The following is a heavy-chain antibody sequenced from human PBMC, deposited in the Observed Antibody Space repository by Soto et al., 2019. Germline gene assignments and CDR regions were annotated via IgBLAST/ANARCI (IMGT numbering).Heavy chain of an antibody. CDR3: ARPVAAAGIPTYYYYYMDV. D-gene: IGHD6-13*01. CDR2: IYYSGST. CDR1: GGSISSSSYY. V-gene: IGHV4-39*01. J-gene: IGHJ6*03. Sequence: SETLSLTCTVSGGSISSSSYYWGWIRQPPGKGLEWIGSIYYSGSTYYNPSLKSRVTISVDTSKNQFSLKLSSVTAADTAVYYCARPVAAAGIPTYYYYYMDVWGKGTTVTVSS.